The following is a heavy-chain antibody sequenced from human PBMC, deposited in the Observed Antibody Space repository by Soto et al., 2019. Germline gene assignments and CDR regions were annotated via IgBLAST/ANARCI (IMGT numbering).Heavy chain of an antibody. J-gene: IGHJ6*02. CDR3: ARGLRGYYGKDV. CDR2: ISSSSSVI. V-gene: IGHV3-48*01. D-gene: IGHD4-17*01. Sequence: EVQLVESGGGLVQPGGSLRLSCATSGFILSDCAMNWVRQAPGKGLEWVSYISSSSSVIDYADSVKGRFTVSRDNAKNTLYLQTNSLRAEDTAVYYCARGLRGYYGKDVWGQGTTVTVSS. CDR1: GFILSDCA.